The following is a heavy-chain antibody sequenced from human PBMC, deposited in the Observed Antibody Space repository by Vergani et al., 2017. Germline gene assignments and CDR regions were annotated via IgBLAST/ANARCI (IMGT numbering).Heavy chain of an antibody. D-gene: IGHD6-19*01. CDR1: GGSISSYY. CDR2: IYYSGST. J-gene: IGHJ6*03. CDR3: ARVGTVAGQKLITYYLHYIDV. V-gene: IGHV4-59*01. Sequence: QVQLQESGPGLVKPSETLSLTCTVSGGSISSYYWSWIRQPPGKGLEWIGYIYYSGSTNYNPSLKSRVTISVDTSKNQFSLKLRSVTAADTAVYYWARVGTVAGQKLITYYLHYIDVWGKGTTVTVSS.